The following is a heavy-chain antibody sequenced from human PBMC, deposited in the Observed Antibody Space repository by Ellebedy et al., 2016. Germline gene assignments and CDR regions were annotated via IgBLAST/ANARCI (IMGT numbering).Heavy chain of an antibody. J-gene: IGHJ5*02. V-gene: IGHV1-69*13. D-gene: IGHD2-15*01. CDR1: GGTFSSYA. CDR3: ARRGLEGYMNWFDP. CDR2: IIPIFGTA. Sequence: SVKVSXXASGGTFSSYAISWVRQAPGQGLEWMGGIIPIFGTANYAQKFQGRVTITADESTSTAYMELSSLRSEDTAVYYCARRGLEGYMNWFDPWGQGTLVTVSS.